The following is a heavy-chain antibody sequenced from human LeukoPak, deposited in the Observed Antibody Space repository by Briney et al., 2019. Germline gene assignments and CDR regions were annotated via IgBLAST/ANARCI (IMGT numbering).Heavy chain of an antibody. V-gene: IGHV1-24*01. J-gene: IGHJ4*02. CDR3: ATVLGGGYELDY. Sequence: GASVKASCKVSGYTLTELSMHWVRQAPGKGLEWMGGFDPEDGETIYAQKFQGKVTMTEDTSTDTAYMELSSLRSEDTAVCYCATVLGGGYELDYWGQGTLVTVSS. CDR1: GYTLTELS. D-gene: IGHD5-12*01. CDR2: FDPEDGET.